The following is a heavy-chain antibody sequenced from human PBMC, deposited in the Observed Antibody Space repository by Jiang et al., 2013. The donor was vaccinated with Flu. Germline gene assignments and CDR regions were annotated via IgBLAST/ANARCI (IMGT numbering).Heavy chain of an antibody. J-gene: IGHJ4*02. Sequence: GAEVKKPGASVKVSCKASGYTFTNYAMHWVRQAPGQRPEWMGWINAGNGNTKYSQKFQDRVSITRDTSATTAYMELSSLTFEDTAVYYCVIRTGSNDCWGQGTLVTVSS. V-gene: IGHV1-3*01. CDR2: INAGNGNT. CDR3: VIRTGSNDC. D-gene: IGHD1-1*01. CDR1: GYTFTNYA.